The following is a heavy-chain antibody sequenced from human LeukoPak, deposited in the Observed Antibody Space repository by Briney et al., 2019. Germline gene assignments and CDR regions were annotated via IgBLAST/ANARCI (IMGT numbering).Heavy chain of an antibody. V-gene: IGHV3-7*01. CDR3: ARASRTGGTCLDY. D-gene: IGHD2-8*02. J-gene: IGHJ4*02. CDR2: IKEDESGK. Sequence: PGGSLRLSCVASGFTFRSHLMSWVRQAPGKGLEWVANIKEDESGKFYVDSVKDRFTISRDNAQNALYLQMNSLRDEDTAVYYCARASRTGGTCLDYWGQGTLVTASS. CDR1: GFTFRSHL.